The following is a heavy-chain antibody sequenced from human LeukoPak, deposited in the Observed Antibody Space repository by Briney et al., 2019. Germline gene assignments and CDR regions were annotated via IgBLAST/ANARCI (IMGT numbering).Heavy chain of an antibody. CDR2: IYSGGST. V-gene: IGHV3-53*01. CDR1: GFTVGSNY. Sequence: PGGSLRLSCAASGFTVGSNYMSWVRQAPGKGLEWVSVIYSGGSTYYADSVKGRFTISRDNSKNTLYLQMNSLRAEDTAVYYCARPTVGYYYGMDVWGQGTTVTVSS. CDR3: ARPTVGYYYGMDV. J-gene: IGHJ6*02. D-gene: IGHD1-26*01.